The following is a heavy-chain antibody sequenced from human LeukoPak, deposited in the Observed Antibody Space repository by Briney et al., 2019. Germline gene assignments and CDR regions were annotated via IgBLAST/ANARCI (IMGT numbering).Heavy chain of an antibody. CDR3: ATSHCSGGSCYSSYYYYMDV. V-gene: IGHV1-24*01. CDR1: GYTLTELS. D-gene: IGHD2-15*01. CDR2: FDPEDGET. Sequence: GASVKVSCKVSGYTLTELSMHWVRQAPGKGLEWMGRFDPEDGETIYAQKFQGRVTMTEDTSTDTAYMELSSLRSEDTAVYYCATSHCSGGSCYSSYYYYMDVWGKGTTVTVSS. J-gene: IGHJ6*03.